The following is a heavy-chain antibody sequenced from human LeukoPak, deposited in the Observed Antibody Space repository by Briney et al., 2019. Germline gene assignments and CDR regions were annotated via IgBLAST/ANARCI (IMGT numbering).Heavy chain of an antibody. CDR1: GFSFSSSE. J-gene: IGHJ4*02. V-gene: IGHV3-48*03. CDR3: ARGMDYGDFLPLEF. CDR2: ISGSGSPT. D-gene: IGHD4-17*01. Sequence: GGSLRLSCAASGFSFSSSEIHWVRQGPGKGLERVSYISGSGSPTYHADSVKGRFTISRDNARNSVYLQMNSLRVEDTAVYYCARGMDYGDFLPLEFWGQGTQVTVSS.